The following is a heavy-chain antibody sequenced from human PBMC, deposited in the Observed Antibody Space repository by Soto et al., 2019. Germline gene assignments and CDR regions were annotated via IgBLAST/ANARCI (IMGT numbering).Heavy chain of an antibody. V-gene: IGHV1-2*04. CDR3: ARSAAPPYCYYYGMDV. CDR2: INPNSGGT. D-gene: IGHD2-2*01. Sequence: ASVKVSCKASGYTFTGYYMHWVRQAPGQGLEWMGWINPNSGGTNYAQKFQGWVTMTRDTSISTAYMELSRLRSDDTAVYYCARSAAPPYCYYYGMDVWGQGTTVTVS. CDR1: GYTFTGYY. J-gene: IGHJ6*02.